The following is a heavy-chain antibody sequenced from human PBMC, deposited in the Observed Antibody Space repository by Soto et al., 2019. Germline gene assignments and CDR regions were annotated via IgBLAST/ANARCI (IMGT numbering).Heavy chain of an antibody. D-gene: IGHD6-19*01. CDR2: INGDGSNT. J-gene: IGHJ2*01. CDR3: ARRVPVAGTANWYFDL. Sequence: EVQLVESGGGLVQPGGSLRLSCAASGFTFSSYWIHWVRQAPGKGLVWVSRINGDGSNTGYVDSVKGRFTISRDNGKSTLYLQMNSLRDEDTAVYYCARRVPVAGTANWYFDLWGRGTLVTVSS. CDR1: GFTFSSYW. V-gene: IGHV3-74*01.